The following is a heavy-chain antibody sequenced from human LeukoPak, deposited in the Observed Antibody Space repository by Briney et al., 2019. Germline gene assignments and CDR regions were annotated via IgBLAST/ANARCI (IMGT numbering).Heavy chain of an antibody. CDR3: ARGGGALDI. CDR1: GFTFSSYW. V-gene: IGHV3-7*01. J-gene: IGHJ3*02. CDR2: INQDGGEK. Sequence: PGGSLRLSCAASGFTFSSYWMSWVRQAPGKGLEWVANINQDGGEKYFVDSVKGRFTISRDNAENSLFLQMNSLTAEDTAVYYCARGGGALDIWGQGTMVTVSS. D-gene: IGHD3-16*01.